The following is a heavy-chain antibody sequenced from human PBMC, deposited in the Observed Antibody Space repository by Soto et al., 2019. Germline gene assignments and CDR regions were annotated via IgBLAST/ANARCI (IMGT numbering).Heavy chain of an antibody. Sequence: SETLSLTCTVSGGSISSYYWSWIRQPPGKGLEWIGYIYYSGSTNYNPSLKSRVTISVDTSKNQFSLKLSSVTAADTAVYYCARDRSVVVPAAAFDYWGQGTLVTVSS. D-gene: IGHD2-2*01. V-gene: IGHV4-59*01. CDR1: GGSISSYY. J-gene: IGHJ4*02. CDR2: IYYSGST. CDR3: ARDRSVVVPAAAFDY.